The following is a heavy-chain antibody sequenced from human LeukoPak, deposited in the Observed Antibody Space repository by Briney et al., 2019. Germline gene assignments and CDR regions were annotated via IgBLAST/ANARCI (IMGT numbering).Heavy chain of an antibody. Sequence: SETLSLTCTVSGGSISSGDYYWSWIRQPPGKGLEWIGYTYYSGSTNYNPSLDSRVTISVDTSKNQFSLKLSSVTAADTAVYYCARDRSHYYDSTGPIGYWGQGTLVTVSS. CDR2: TYYSGST. D-gene: IGHD3-22*01. V-gene: IGHV4-30-4*08. CDR3: ARDRSHYYDSTGPIGY. J-gene: IGHJ4*02. CDR1: GGSISSGDYY.